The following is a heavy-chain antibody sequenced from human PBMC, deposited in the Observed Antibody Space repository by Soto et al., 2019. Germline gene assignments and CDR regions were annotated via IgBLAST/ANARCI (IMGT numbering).Heavy chain of an antibody. CDR3: ARGRAFWYWDL. D-gene: IGHD2-8*02. V-gene: IGHV1-3*01. Sequence: ASVKVSCKTFGFTFTNYVIHWVRQATGQGLEWMGRINAGTGNTKYSQKLQDRLTISSDTSAATAYLDLSRLASEDTAVYYCARGRAFWYWDLWGHGTLFTVSS. CDR1: GFTFTNYV. CDR2: INAGTGNT. J-gene: IGHJ5*02.